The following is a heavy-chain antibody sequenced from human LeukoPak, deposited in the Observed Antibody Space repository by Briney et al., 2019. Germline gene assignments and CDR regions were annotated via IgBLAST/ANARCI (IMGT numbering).Heavy chain of an antibody. Sequence: PSETLSLTCTVSGGSISSYYWSWIRQPPGKGLEWIGYIYYSGSTNYNPSLRSRVTISVDMSKNQFSLKLSSVTAADTAVYYCARDPSIVDAFDIWGQGTMVTVSS. CDR1: GGSISSYY. D-gene: IGHD1-26*01. CDR2: IYYSGST. V-gene: IGHV4-59*01. J-gene: IGHJ3*02. CDR3: ARDPSIVDAFDI.